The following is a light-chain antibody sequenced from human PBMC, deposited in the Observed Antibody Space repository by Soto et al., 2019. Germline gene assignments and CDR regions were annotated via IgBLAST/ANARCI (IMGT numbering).Light chain of an antibody. V-gene: IGKV3-20*01. Sequence: ETVLTQSPGTLSLSPGERATLSCRASQSVKNNYLRWYQQKPGQAPRLLIYAASGRATGIPDRFSGSGSGTDFTLTISRLEPEDCAVYYCQQYATSPRTFGQGTKVEIE. CDR3: QQYATSPRT. J-gene: IGKJ1*01. CDR1: QSVKNNY. CDR2: AAS.